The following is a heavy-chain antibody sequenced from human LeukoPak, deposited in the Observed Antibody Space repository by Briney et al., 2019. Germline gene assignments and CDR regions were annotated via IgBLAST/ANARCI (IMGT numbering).Heavy chain of an antibody. CDR3: ARPYSSGWYSYYYGMDV. V-gene: IGHV3-30-3*01. D-gene: IGHD6-19*01. CDR2: ISYDGSNK. J-gene: IGHJ6*02. CDR1: GFTFSSYA. Sequence: QPGRSLRLSCAASGFTFSSYAMHWVRQAPGKGLEWVAVISYDGSNKYYAASVTGRFTISRDNSKNTLYLQMNSLRAEDTAVYYCARPYSSGWYSYYYGMDVWGQGTTVTVSS.